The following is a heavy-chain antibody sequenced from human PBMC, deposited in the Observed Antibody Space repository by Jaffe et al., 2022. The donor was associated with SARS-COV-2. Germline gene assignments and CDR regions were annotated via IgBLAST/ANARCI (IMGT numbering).Heavy chain of an antibody. Sequence: QVQLQESGPGLVKPSETLSLTCTVSGGSVSSGSYYWSWIRQPPGKGLEWIGYIYYSGSTNYNPSLKSRVTISVDTSKNQFSLKLSSVTAADTAVYYCASPGIVGAGVWGQGTLVTVSS. V-gene: IGHV4-61*01. CDR1: GGSVSSGSYY. CDR3: ASPGIVGAGV. D-gene: IGHD1-26*01. J-gene: IGHJ4*02. CDR2: IYYSGST.